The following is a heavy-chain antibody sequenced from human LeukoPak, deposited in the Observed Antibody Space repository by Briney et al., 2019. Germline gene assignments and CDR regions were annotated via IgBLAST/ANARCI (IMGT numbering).Heavy chain of an antibody. CDR2: ITGGGDTT. CDR1: GFTFSGYA. D-gene: IGHD2-15*01. V-gene: IGHV3-23*01. J-gene: IGHJ4*02. Sequence: PGGSLRLSCAASGFTFSGYAMTWVRQAPGKGLEWVSSITGGGDTTYYADSVRGRSTISRDNSKNTLSVQMNSLRAEDTAVYYCAKQRSEVVVAATNYWGQGTLVTVSS. CDR3: AKQRSEVVVAATNY.